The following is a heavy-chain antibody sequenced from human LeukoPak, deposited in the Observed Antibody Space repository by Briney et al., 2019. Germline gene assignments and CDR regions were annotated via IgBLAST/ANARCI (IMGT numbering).Heavy chain of an antibody. Sequence: LETLSLTCTVSGYSISSGYYWGWIRQPPGKGLEWIGSIYYSGSTYYNPSLKSRVTISVDTSKNQFSLKLSSVTAADTAVYYCASSYYYGSGSNYWGQGTLVTVSS. D-gene: IGHD3-10*01. V-gene: IGHV4-38-2*02. CDR2: IYYSGST. CDR3: ASSYYYGSGSNY. CDR1: GYSISSGYY. J-gene: IGHJ4*02.